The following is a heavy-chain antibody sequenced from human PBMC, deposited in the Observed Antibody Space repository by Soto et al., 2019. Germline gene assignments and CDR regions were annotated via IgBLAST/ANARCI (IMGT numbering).Heavy chain of an antibody. V-gene: IGHV4-39*01. D-gene: IGHD5-12*01. CDR3: ARLGGYDSGADY. CDR1: GGSISSSSYY. CDR2: IYYSGST. J-gene: IGHJ4*02. Sequence: PSETLSLTCTVSGGSISSSSYYWGWIRQPPGKGLEWIGSIYYSGSTYYNPSLKSRVTISVDTSKNQFSLKLSSVTAADTAVYYCARLGGYDSGADYWGQGTLVTVSS.